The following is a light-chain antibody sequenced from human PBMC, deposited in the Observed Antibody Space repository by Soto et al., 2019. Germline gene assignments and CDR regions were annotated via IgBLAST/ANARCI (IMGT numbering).Light chain of an antibody. CDR2: AAS. CDR3: QQSYSTHPIT. CDR1: QSISSY. Sequence: DIQMTQSPSSLSASVGDRVTITCRASQSISSYLNSYQQKPGKAPKLLIYAASSLQSGVPSRFSGSGSGTDFTLTISSLQPEDFATYYCQQSYSTHPITFGQGTRLEIK. J-gene: IGKJ5*01. V-gene: IGKV1-39*01.